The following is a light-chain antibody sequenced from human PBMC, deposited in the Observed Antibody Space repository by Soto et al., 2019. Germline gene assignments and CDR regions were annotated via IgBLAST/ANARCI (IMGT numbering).Light chain of an antibody. Sequence: QSVLTQPPSASGSPGQSVTISCTGTSSDVGGYNSVSWYQQHPGKAPKLMIYEVSKRPSGVPDRFSGSKSGNTASLTVSGLQPDDEADYYCSSYAGSNNLLFGGVTKLTVL. J-gene: IGLJ2*01. CDR2: EVS. CDR3: SSYAGSNNLL. CDR1: SSDVGGYNS. V-gene: IGLV2-8*01.